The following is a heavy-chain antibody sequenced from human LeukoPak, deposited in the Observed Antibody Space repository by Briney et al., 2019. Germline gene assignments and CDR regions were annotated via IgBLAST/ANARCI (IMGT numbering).Heavy chain of an antibody. Sequence: GGFLRLSCAASGFTFSDYHMNWIRQAPGKGLEWVAYIGPGDGMIYFADSVKGRFTISRDNAENSLFLQMNSLTAEDTAVYYCATGRDITVAGPGGYFDYWGQGTLVTVSS. V-gene: IGHV3-11*01. CDR3: ATGRDITVAGPGGYFDY. D-gene: IGHD6-19*01. CDR2: IGPGDGMI. J-gene: IGHJ4*02. CDR1: GFTFSDYH.